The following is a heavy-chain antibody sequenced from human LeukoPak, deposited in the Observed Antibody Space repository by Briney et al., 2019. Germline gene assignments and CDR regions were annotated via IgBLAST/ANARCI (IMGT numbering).Heavy chain of an antibody. Sequence: SETLSLTCTVSGDSINTHYWSWIRQPPGKGLEWIGYIYYSGSTNYNPSLKSRVSISVDTSKNRFSLQLTSVTAADTAVYYCARDRRYYETNGSPLGWFDPWGQGTLVTVSS. CDR1: GDSINTHY. V-gene: IGHV4-59*11. CDR2: IYYSGST. D-gene: IGHD3-22*01. J-gene: IGHJ5*02. CDR3: ARDRRYYETNGSPLGWFDP.